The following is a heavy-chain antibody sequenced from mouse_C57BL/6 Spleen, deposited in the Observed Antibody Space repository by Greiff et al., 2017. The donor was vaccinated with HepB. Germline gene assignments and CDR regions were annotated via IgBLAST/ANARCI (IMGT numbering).Heavy chain of an antibody. V-gene: IGHV14-4*01. CDR2: IDPENGDT. D-gene: IGHD2-10*02. CDR3: TSYGNFSYYFDY. Sequence: EVQLVESGAELVRPGASVKLSCTASGFNIKDDYMHWVKQRPEQGLEWIGWIDPENGDTEYASKFQGKATITADTSSNTAYLQLSSLTSEDTAVYYCTSYGNFSYYFDYWGQGTTLTVSS. CDR1: GFNIKDDY. J-gene: IGHJ2*01.